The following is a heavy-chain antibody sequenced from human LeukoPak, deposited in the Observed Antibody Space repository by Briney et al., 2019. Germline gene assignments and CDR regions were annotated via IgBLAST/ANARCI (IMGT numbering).Heavy chain of an antibody. J-gene: IGHJ4*02. CDR2: ISSSSSYT. CDR1: GFTFSDYY. Sequence: PGGSLRLSCAASGFTFSDYYMSWIRQAPGKGLEWISYISSSSSYTNYADSVKGRFTISRDNAKNSLNLQMNSLRAEDTAVYYCARAYDSGGYFQGYWGQGTLVTVSS. CDR3: ARAYDSGGYFQGY. V-gene: IGHV3-11*06. D-gene: IGHD3-22*01.